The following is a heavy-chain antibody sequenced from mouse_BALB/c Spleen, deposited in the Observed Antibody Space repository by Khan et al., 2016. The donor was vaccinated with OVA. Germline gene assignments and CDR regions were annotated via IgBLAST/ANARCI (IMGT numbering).Heavy chain of an antibody. V-gene: IGHV5-6-5*01. CDR2: ISSGGNT. CDR3: ARDYWFVY. J-gene: IGHJ3*01. Sequence: EVELVESGGGLVKPGGSLKVSCAASGFTFSNYGMSWVRQTPEKRMEWVASISSGGNTYCTDSVKGRFTISRDNDRNILYLQMSSLRSEDTAMYYCARDYWFVYWGQGTLVTVSA. CDR1: GFTFSNYG.